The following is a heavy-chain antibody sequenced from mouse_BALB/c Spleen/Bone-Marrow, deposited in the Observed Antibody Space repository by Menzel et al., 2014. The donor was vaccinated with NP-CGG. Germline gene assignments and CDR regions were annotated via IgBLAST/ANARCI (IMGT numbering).Heavy chain of an antibody. V-gene: IGHV5-17*02. D-gene: IGHD2-14*01. CDR3: ARSRYDVGWFAY. J-gene: IGHJ3*01. Sequence: EVQLQQSGGDLVQPGGSRKLPCAASGFTFSAFGMHWVRQAPERGLEWVAYIISGSNTIYYSDKVKGRFTISRDNPKNTLFLQMTSLRSEDTAMYYCARSRYDVGWFAYWGQGTLVTVSA. CDR2: IISGSNTI. CDR1: GFTFSAFG.